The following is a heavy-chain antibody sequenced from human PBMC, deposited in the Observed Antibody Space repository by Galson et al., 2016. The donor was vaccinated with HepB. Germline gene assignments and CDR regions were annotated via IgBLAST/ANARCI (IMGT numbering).Heavy chain of an antibody. J-gene: IGHJ3*02. CDR3: VRDSHFGAFDI. D-gene: IGHD3-10*01. CDR1: GLPFSTYS. V-gene: IGHV3-21*01. CDR2: IHSDSSYI. Sequence: SLRLSCAASGLPFSTYSMNWVRQAPGKGLEWVSYIHSDSSYIYYADSENGRFTISRDNAKNSLSLRMNSLRAEDTAVYYCVRDSHFGAFDIWGQGTMVTVSS.